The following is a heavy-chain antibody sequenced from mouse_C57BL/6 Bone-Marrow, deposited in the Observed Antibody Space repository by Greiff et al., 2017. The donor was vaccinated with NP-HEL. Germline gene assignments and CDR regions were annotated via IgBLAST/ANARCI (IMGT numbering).Heavy chain of an antibody. CDR2: IYPRSGNT. J-gene: IGHJ2*01. D-gene: IGHD1-1*01. CDR3: SRSYYYGSPYYFDD. CDR1: GYTFTSYG. V-gene: IGHV1-81*01. Sequence: QVQLQQSGAELARPGASVKLSCKASGYTFTSYGISWVKQRTGKGLEWIGEIYPRSGNTYSNEKFKGKATLTADKSSSTAYMELRSLTSEDSAVYFCSRSYYYGSPYYFDDWGQGTTLTVSS.